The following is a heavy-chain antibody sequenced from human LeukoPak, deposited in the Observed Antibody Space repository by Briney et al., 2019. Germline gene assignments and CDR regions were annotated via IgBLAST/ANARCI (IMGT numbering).Heavy chain of an antibody. CDR1: GGSITSTSYY. J-gene: IGHJ3*02. V-gene: IGHV4-39*01. CDR2: IYYSGST. CDR3: ARQDILTGYAFDI. Sequence: SETLSLTCTVSGGSITSTSYYWGWIRQPPGKGLEWIGSIYYSGSTYYNPSLKSRVTISVDTSKNQFSLKLSSVTAADTAVYYCARQDILTGYAFDIWGQGTMVTVSS. D-gene: IGHD3-9*01.